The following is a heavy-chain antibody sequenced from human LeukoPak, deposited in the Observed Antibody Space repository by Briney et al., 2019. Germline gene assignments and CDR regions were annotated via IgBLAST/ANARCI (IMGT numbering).Heavy chain of an antibody. J-gene: IGHJ6*03. CDR1: GGSISSSSYY. CDR2: IYYSGST. D-gene: IGHD3-3*01. Sequence: PFETLSLTCTVSGGSISSSSYYWGWIRQPPGKGLEWIGSIYYSGSTYYNPSLKSRVTISVDTSKNQFSLKLSSVTAADTAVYYCARGPGPGLLWSGQYYYYYYMDVWGKGTTVTVSS. V-gene: IGHV4-39*07. CDR3: ARGPGPGLLWSGQYYYYYYMDV.